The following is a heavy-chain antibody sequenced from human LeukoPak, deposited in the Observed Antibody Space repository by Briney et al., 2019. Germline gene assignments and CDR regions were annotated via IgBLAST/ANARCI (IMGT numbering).Heavy chain of an antibody. D-gene: IGHD2-15*01. CDR2: IKSKTDGGTT. Sequence: GGSLRLSCAASGFTFSNAWMSWVRQAPGKGLEWVGRIKSKTDGGTTDYAAPVKGRFTISRDDSKSIAYLQMNSLRAEDTAVYYCARDGYCSGGSCHPFDFWGQGTLVTVSS. V-gene: IGHV3-15*01. J-gene: IGHJ4*02. CDR3: ARDGYCSGGSCHPFDF. CDR1: GFTFSNAW.